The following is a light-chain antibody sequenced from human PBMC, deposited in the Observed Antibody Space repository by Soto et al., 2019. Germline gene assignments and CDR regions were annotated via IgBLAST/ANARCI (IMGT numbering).Light chain of an antibody. J-gene: IGKJ4*01. CDR2: GVS. CDR1: QSVSSSY. Sequence: VLTQSPGTLSLSPGERATLSCRASQSVSSSYLAWYQQKPGQAPRLLIFGVSSRATGIPDRFSGSGSGTDFILTISRLEPEDSAVYYCQQYGSSPTFGGGTKVDIK. CDR3: QQYGSSPT. V-gene: IGKV3-20*01.